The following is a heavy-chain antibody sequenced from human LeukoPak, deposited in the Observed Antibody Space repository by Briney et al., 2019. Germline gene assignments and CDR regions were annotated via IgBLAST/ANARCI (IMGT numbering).Heavy chain of an antibody. CDR1: GYSISSGYY. J-gene: IGHJ4*02. D-gene: IGHD2-8*01. V-gene: IGHV4-38-2*02. Sequence: SETLSLTCTVSGYSISSGYYWGWIRQPPGKGLEWIGSIYHSGSTYYNPSLKSRVTISVDTSKNQFSLKLSSVTAADTAVYYCARSIVLMVYAIDYWGQGTLVTVSS. CDR2: IYHSGST. CDR3: ARSIVLMVYAIDY.